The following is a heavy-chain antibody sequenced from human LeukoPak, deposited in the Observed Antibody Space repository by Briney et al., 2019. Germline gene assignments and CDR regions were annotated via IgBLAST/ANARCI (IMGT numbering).Heavy chain of an antibody. Sequence: SETLSLTCSASGYSIANGYHWAWVRQPPGKRLEWLGSIYQSGSTNYNPSLKSRVTISVDTSKNQFSLKLSSVTAADTAVYYCARGRPGTWIQLWGFDYWGQGTLVTVSS. CDR2: IYQSGST. CDR1: GYSIANGYH. D-gene: IGHD5-18*01. J-gene: IGHJ4*02. CDR3: ARGRPGTWIQLWGFDY. V-gene: IGHV4-38-2*02.